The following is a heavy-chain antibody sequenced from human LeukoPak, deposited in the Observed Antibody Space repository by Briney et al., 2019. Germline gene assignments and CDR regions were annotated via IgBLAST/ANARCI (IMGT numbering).Heavy chain of an antibody. CDR1: GFTFSSYA. V-gene: IGHV3-23*01. D-gene: IGHD3-22*01. Sequence: GGSLRLSCAASGFTFSSYAMTWVRQGPGKGLECASSISGRGDSTYYVDSVKGRFSISRDNTKTAVLPQMNTLRAEDTAVYYCAKRRDYDSTGYYFTPYYFDYWGQGTLVTVSS. J-gene: IGHJ4*02. CDR2: ISGRGDST. CDR3: AKRRDYDSTGYYFTPYYFDY.